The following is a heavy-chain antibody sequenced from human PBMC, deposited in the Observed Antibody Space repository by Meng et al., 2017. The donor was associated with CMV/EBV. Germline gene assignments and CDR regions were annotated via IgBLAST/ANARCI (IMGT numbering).Heavy chain of an antibody. D-gene: IGHD2-2*01. V-gene: IGHV1-2*02. Sequence: KASGYTFTGYYMHWVRQAPGQGLEWMGWINPNSGGTNYAQKFQGRVTMTRDTSISTAYMELSRLRSDDTAVYYCARGPAALGENRFDPWGQGTLVTVSS. J-gene: IGHJ5*02. CDR3: ARGPAALGENRFDP. CDR1: GYTFTGYY. CDR2: INPNSGGT.